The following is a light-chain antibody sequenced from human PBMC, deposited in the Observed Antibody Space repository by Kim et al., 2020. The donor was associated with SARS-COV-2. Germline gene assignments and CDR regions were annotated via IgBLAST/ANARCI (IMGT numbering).Light chain of an antibody. Sequence: ASVGDRVIITCRASQSISSWLAWYQQEPGEAPKLLIYDASSLHSGVPSRFAGSQSGTDFTLAISSLQPDDFATYYCQQYHSYPWTFGHGTKVDIK. CDR3: QQYHSYPWT. V-gene: IGKV1-5*01. CDR2: DAS. CDR1: QSISSW. J-gene: IGKJ1*01.